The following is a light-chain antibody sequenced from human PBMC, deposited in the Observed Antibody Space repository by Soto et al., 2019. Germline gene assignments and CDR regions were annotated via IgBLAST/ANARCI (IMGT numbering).Light chain of an antibody. Sequence: EVVLTQSPGTLSLSPGERATLSCRASQSFSSNYLAWYQQKPGQAPRLLIYGASSRATGIPDRFSGSGSGTDFTLTISRLEPEDFAVYYCKQYGSSPITFGQGTRLEIK. CDR1: QSFSSNY. J-gene: IGKJ5*01. CDR2: GAS. CDR3: KQYGSSPIT. V-gene: IGKV3-20*01.